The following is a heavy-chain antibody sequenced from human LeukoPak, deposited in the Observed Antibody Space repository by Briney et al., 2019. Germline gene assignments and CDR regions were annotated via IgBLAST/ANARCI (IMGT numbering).Heavy chain of an antibody. CDR2: IYYSGNT. CDR3: VRYSSGYCNY. D-gene: IGHD3-22*01. Sequence: PSETLSLTCTVCGGSISSSSYHWGWIRQPPGKGLEWIGTIYYSGNTYYNPSLKSRVTISVDTSKNQFSLKLNSVTAADTAVYYCVRYSSGYCNYWGQGTLVTVSS. J-gene: IGHJ4*02. CDR1: GGSISSSSYH. V-gene: IGHV4-39*01.